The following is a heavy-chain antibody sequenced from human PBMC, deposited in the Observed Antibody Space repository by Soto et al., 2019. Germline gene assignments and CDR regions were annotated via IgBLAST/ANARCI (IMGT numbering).Heavy chain of an antibody. J-gene: IGHJ6*02. CDR1: GFTFSSYD. Sequence: GGSLRLSCAASGFTFSSYDMHWVRQATGKGLEWVSAIGTAGDTYYPGSVKGRFTISRENAKNSLYLQMNSLRAGDTAVYYCARVYSGSPSDGMDFWGQGSTVSVS. CDR2: IGTAGDT. CDR3: ARVYSGSPSDGMDF. D-gene: IGHD1-26*01. V-gene: IGHV3-13*01.